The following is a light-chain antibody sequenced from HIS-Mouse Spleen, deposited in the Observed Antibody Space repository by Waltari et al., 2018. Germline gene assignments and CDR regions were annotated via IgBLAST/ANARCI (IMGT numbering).Light chain of an antibody. CDR2: EVS. V-gene: IGLV2-8*01. CDR1: SSDVGGYNY. J-gene: IGLJ1*01. CDR3: SSYAGSNNFDV. Sequence: QSALTQPPSASGSPGQSVTISCTGTSSDVGGYNYVSWYQQHPGKAPKLMIYEVSKRPSGFPVRFSGSWSGNTASLTVSGLQAEDEADYYCSSYAGSNNFDVFGTGTKVTVL.